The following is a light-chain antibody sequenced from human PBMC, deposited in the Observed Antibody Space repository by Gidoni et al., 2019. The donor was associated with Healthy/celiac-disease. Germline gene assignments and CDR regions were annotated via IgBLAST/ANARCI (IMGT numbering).Light chain of an antibody. Sequence: DIQMTQSPSYLSASVGDRVTITCRASQSISSYLNWYQQKPGKAPKLLCYAASSLQSGAPSRFSGSGSGTDFTLTISSLQPEDFATYYCQQSYSTPLTFXGXTKVXIK. CDR3: QQSYSTPLT. J-gene: IGKJ4*01. CDR1: QSISSY. V-gene: IGKV1-39*01. CDR2: AAS.